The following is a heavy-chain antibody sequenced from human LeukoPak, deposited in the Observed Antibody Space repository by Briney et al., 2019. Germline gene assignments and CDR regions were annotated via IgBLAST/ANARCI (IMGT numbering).Heavy chain of an antibody. CDR2: IKQDGSAK. CDR1: GFTFSSYW. D-gene: IGHD4-17*01. Sequence: PGGSLRLSCAASGFTFSSYWMSWVRQAPGKGLEWVANIKQDGSAKYYVDSVKGRFTISRDNAKNSLYLQMNSLRAEDTAVYYCARSVYGDYVPFDYWGQGTLVTVSS. V-gene: IGHV3-7*01. CDR3: ARSVYGDYVPFDY. J-gene: IGHJ4*02.